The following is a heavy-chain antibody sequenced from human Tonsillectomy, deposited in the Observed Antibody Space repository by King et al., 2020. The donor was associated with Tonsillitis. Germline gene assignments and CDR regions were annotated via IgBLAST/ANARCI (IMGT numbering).Heavy chain of an antibody. V-gene: IGHV3-9*01. J-gene: IGHJ6*02. CDR1: GFTFDDYA. CDR3: AKDITISFFGMDV. D-gene: IGHD3-3*01. CDR2: ISWNSGRI. Sequence: VQLVESGGGLVQPGRSLRLSCAASGFTFDDYAMHWVRQAPGKGLEWVSGISWNSGRIGFADSVKGRFTISRDNAKNSLYLQMNSLRAEDTAFYYCAKDITISFFGMDVWGQGTTVTVSS.